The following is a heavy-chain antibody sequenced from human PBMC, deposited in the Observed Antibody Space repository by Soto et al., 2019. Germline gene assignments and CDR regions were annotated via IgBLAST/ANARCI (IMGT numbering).Heavy chain of an antibody. Sequence: SETLSLTSTVSGDSISSSSNYYWGWIRRPPGKGLEWIGSIYFSGRAYYSPSLKSRVTISVDTSKNQFSLTLNSVTAADTAVYYCATFEIHGSGSYSAPYHFDYWGQATLVTVSS. CDR3: ATFEIHGSGSYSAPYHFDY. CDR2: IYFSGRA. D-gene: IGHD3-10*01. J-gene: IGHJ4*02. CDR1: GDSISSSSNYY. V-gene: IGHV4-39*01.